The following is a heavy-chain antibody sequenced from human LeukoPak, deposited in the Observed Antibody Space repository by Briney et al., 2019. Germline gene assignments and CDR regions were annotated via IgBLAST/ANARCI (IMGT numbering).Heavy chain of an antibody. D-gene: IGHD5-24*01. CDR3: AKDGDGYTIFPYDY. CDR1: GFTFSNYW. Sequence: GGSLRLSCAASGFTFSNYWMSWVRQAPGKGLEWVANIKQDGSVKYYVDSVKGRLTISRDNAKNSLYLQMNSLRAEDTAVYYCAKDGDGYTIFPYDYWGQGALVTVSS. V-gene: IGHV3-7*01. CDR2: IKQDGSVK. J-gene: IGHJ4*02.